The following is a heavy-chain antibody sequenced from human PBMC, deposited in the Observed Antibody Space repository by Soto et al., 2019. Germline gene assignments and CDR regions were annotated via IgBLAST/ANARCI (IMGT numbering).Heavy chain of an antibody. Sequence: QITLKESGPTLVKPTQTLTLTCTFSGFSLTTSGEAVGWIRQPPGKALEWLALIYWDDDKRCSPSLKSRRTITKDTSNNQVVLTMTHMDPVDTATYYCAHIPGSGQLLYSYYYYMDVWGKGTTVTVSS. CDR3: AHIPGSGQLLYSYYYYMDV. V-gene: IGHV2-5*02. CDR1: GFSLTTSGEA. CDR2: IYWDDDK. D-gene: IGHD3-10*01. J-gene: IGHJ6*03.